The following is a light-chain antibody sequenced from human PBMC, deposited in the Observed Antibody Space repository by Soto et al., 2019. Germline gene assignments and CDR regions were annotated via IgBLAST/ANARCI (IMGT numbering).Light chain of an antibody. CDR3: QQRYCTLTWT. J-gene: IGKJ1*01. CDR1: QSISTY. Sequence: DIQMTQSPSSLSASVGDRVTITCRASQSISTYLNWYQQKPGKAPKLLIYAASSLQTGVPSRFSGSGSGRDYILTISSLLPDDFATYSLQQRYCTLTWTFGQGTKVEIK. V-gene: IGKV1-39*01. CDR2: AAS.